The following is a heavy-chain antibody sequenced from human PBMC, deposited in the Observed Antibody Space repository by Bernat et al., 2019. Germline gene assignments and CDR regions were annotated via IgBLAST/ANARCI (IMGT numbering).Heavy chain of an antibody. Sequence: EVQLVESGGGLVHPGGSLRLSCAASGFTLSNHYMDWVRQAPGKGLEWVGRIKNKANSYNTEYAASVRGRFSMSTDDSKNSLNLQMNGLKTEDTAVYYCTRRERGGKSDYWGQGTLVTVSS. J-gene: IGHJ4*02. CDR3: TRRERGGKSDY. CDR1: GFTLSNHY. V-gene: IGHV3-72*01. D-gene: IGHD3-16*01. CDR2: IKNKANSYNT.